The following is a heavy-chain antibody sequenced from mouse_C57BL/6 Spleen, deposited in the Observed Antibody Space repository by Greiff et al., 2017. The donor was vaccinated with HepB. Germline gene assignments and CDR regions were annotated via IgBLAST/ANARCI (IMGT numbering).Heavy chain of an antibody. CDR2: IYPGSGST. Sequence: QVQLQQPGAELVKPGASVKMSCKASGYTFTSYWITWVKQRPGQGLEWIGDIYPGSGSTNYNEKFKSKATLTVDTSSSTAYMQLSSLTSEDSAVYYCARYGGYYDAMDHWGQGTSVTVSS. D-gene: IGHD2-2*01. J-gene: IGHJ4*01. V-gene: IGHV1-55*01. CDR3: ARYGGYYDAMDH. CDR1: GYTFTSYW.